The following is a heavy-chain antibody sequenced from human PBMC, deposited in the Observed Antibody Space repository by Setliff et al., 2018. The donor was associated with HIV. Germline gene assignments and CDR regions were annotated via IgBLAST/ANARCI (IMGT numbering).Heavy chain of an antibody. Sequence: PGESLNISCEGSGYSFTSYWIGWVRQMPGKGLEWMGIIYPGGSDTRYSPSFQGQVTISADKSISTAYLQWSSLKASDTAMYYCARLLPHYYGSGSYPLYYYYMDVWGKGTTVTVSS. CDR3: ARLLPHYYGSGSYPLYYYYMDV. CDR1: GYSFTSYW. J-gene: IGHJ6*03. CDR2: IYPGGSDT. V-gene: IGHV5-51*01. D-gene: IGHD3-10*01.